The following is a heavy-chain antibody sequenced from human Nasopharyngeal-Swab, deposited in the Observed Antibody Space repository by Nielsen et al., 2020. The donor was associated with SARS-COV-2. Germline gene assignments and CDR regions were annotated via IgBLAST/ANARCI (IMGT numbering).Heavy chain of an antibody. CDR2: IYYSGTT. J-gene: IGHJ6*03. V-gene: IGHV4-39*01. CDR1: GGSISTNFYY. D-gene: IGHD2-8*01. Sequence: SETLSLTCTVSGGSISTNFYYWVWVRQPPGLGLELFFFIYYSGTTHYTPSLKSRVTISVDTSKNQFSLSLNSVTAADTAVYYCARGVGFCTNGGCYNKDYYYYDYMEVWGKGTTVTVSS. CDR3: ARGVGFCTNGGCYNKDYYYYDYMEV.